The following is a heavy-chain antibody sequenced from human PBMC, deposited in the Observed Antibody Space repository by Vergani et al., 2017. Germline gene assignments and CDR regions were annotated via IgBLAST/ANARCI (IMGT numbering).Heavy chain of an antibody. CDR3: AKDGENCSGGSCYSNGLSPYYFDY. Sequence: EVQLVESGGGLVQPGRSLRLSCAASGFTFDDYAMHWVRQAPGKGLEWVSGISWNSGSIGYAESVKGRFTISRDNAKKALYLQMNRLRAEDTALYYCAKDGENCSGGSCYSNGLSPYYFDYWGQGTLVTVSS. D-gene: IGHD2-15*01. CDR2: ISWNSGSI. V-gene: IGHV3-9*01. CDR1: GFTFDDYA. J-gene: IGHJ4*02.